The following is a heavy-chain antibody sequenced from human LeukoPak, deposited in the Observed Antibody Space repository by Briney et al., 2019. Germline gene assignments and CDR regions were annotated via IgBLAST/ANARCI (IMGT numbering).Heavy chain of an antibody. Sequence: ASVKVSCKASEYTFTGYYIHWVRQAAGQGLEWMGWMNPNSGHAGYAQRFQGRVTMTRNTSISTAYMELSSLRSDDTAVYYCARPSGLLDSHDAFDIWGQGTMVTVSS. CDR3: ARPSGLLDSHDAFDI. D-gene: IGHD1-26*01. J-gene: IGHJ3*02. CDR2: MNPNSGHA. CDR1: EYTFTGYY. V-gene: IGHV1-8*02.